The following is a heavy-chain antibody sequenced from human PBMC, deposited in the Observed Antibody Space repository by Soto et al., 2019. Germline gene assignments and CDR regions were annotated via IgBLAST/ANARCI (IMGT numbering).Heavy chain of an antibody. CDR3: AKSRSLLWFGEPPLTNYFDY. CDR1: GFTFSSYG. Sequence: GGSLRLSCAASGFTFSSYGMHWVRQAPGKGLEWVAVISYDGSNKYYADSVKGRFTISRDNSKNTLYLQMNSLRAEDTAVYYCAKSRSLLWFGEPPLTNYFDYWGQGTLVTVSS. D-gene: IGHD3-10*01. CDR2: ISYDGSNK. J-gene: IGHJ4*02. V-gene: IGHV3-30*18.